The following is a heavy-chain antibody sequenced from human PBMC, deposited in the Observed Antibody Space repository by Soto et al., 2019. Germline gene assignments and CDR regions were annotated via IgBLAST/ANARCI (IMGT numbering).Heavy chain of an antibody. V-gene: IGHV4-30-4*01. CDR2: IYYTGNT. Sequence: PSETLSLTCTVSGASISSGDYYWTWIRQPPGKGLEWIGSIYYTGNTYYNPSLKSRVTISVDTSNNQFSLKLTSVTAADTAVYYCARDKITGLFDYWGQGTLVTVSS. CDR1: GASISSGDYY. J-gene: IGHJ4*02. D-gene: IGHD2-8*02. CDR3: ARDKITGLFDY.